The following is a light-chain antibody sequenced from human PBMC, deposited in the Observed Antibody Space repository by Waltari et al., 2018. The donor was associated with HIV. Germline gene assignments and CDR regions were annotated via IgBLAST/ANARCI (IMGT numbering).Light chain of an antibody. J-gene: IGKJ4*01. CDR2: CAS. V-gene: IGKV1-33*01. CDR1: QDISSF. Sequence: DIQMTQSPSSLSASVGDRATITCKASQDISSFLNWYQHKPGQAPNLLIYCASNLETGVPARFSGTGSGTDFIFIINSLQPEDVATYYCQQYDKFPITFGGGTRVEIK. CDR3: QQYDKFPIT.